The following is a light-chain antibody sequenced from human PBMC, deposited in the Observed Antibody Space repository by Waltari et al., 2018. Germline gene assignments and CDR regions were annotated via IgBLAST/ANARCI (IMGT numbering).Light chain of an antibody. V-gene: IGLV2-23*02. CDR1: STDCGTSNH. Sequence: QPALTQPASVSGSPGQSITISCPGSSTDCGTSNHACWYQQHPGTAPRLIISEVTERPSGVSDRFSGSKSGNTASLTISGLQAEDEADYYCLSYTTRISFVFGGGTKLSVL. CDR2: EVT. J-gene: IGLJ2*01. CDR3: LSYTTRISFV.